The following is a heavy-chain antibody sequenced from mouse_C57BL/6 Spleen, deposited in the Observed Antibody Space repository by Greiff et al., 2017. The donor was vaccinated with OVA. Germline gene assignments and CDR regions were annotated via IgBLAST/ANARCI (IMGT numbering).Heavy chain of an antibody. V-gene: IGHV1-15*01. D-gene: IGHD1-1*01. CDR2: IDPETGGT. CDR1: GYTFTDYE. CDR3: TREERKYYGTYFAY. Sequence: QVQLQQSGAELVRPGASVTLSCKASGYTFTDYEMHWVKQTPVHGLEWIGAIDPETGGTAYNQKFKGKAILTADKSSSTAYIELRSLTSEDSAVYYCTREERKYYGTYFAYWGQGTLVTVSA. J-gene: IGHJ3*01.